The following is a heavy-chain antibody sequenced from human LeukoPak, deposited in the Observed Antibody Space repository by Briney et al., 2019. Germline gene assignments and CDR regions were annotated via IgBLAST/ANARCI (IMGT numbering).Heavy chain of an antibody. CDR1: GFTFSSYW. J-gene: IGHJ4*02. D-gene: IGHD6-13*01. V-gene: IGHV3-74*01. CDR2: IKTDGSST. CDR3: ARDFMYSISCTGC. Sequence: GGSLRLSCAASGFTFSSYWMHWVRQAPGKGLVWVSRIKTDGSSTSYADSVKGRFTISRDNAKNTMYLQMKSLRVEDTAVYYCARDFMYSISCTGCWGQGTLVTVSS.